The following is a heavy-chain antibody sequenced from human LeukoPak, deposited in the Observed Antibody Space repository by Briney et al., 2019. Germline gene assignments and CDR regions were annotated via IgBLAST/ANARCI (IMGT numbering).Heavy chain of an antibody. CDR1: GFTFSSYW. V-gene: IGHV3-74*01. D-gene: IGHD2-8*01. Sequence: GGSLRLSCAASGFTFSSYWMHWVRQAPGKGLVWVPRINSDGSSTSYADSVKGRFTISRDNAKNTLYLQMNSLRAEDTAVYYCARGLRYCIDGVCQNWFDPWGQGTLVTVSS. J-gene: IGHJ5*02. CDR3: ARGLRYCIDGVCQNWFDP. CDR2: INSDGSST.